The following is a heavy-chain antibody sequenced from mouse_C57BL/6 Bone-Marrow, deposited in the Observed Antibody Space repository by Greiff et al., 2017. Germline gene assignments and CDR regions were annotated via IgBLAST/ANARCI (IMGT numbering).Heavy chain of an antibody. V-gene: IGHV1-55*01. Sequence: QVQLQQPGAELVKPGASVKMSCTASGYTFTSYWITWVQQGPGQGLDWIGDIYPGSGSTNYNEKFKSRVTLTVDTSSSTAYMQISSLTSEDSAVYYCGREGYSTSYDFDYWGQGTTLTVSS. CDR3: GREGYSTSYDFDY. CDR1: GYTFTSYW. D-gene: IGHD2-3*01. J-gene: IGHJ2*01. CDR2: IYPGSGST.